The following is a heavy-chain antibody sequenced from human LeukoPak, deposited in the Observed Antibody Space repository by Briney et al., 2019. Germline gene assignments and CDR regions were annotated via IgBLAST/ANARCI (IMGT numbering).Heavy chain of an antibody. Sequence: GGSLRLSCAGSGFTFSNVWMSWVRQAPGKGLEWVANIKQGGSEKYYVDSVKGRFTISRDNAKNSLYLQMNSLRAEDTAVYYCARVVNSGYDHYYFDYWGQGTLVTVSS. CDR2: IKQGGSEK. D-gene: IGHD5-12*01. CDR3: ARVVNSGYDHYYFDY. V-gene: IGHV3-7*05. CDR1: GFTFSNVW. J-gene: IGHJ4*02.